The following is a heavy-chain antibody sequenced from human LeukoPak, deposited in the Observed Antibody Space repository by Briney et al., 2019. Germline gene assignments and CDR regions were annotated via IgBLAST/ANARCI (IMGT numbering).Heavy chain of an antibody. CDR1: GGTFSSYA. Sequence: SVKVSCKASGGTFSSYAISWVRQAPGQGLEWMGRIIPILGIANYAQKFQGRVTITADKSTSTAYMELSSLRSEDTAVYYCARSPRVWWTPGDAFDIWGQGTMVTVSS. D-gene: IGHD4/OR15-4a*01. CDR2: IIPILGIA. J-gene: IGHJ3*02. V-gene: IGHV1-69*04. CDR3: ARSPRVWWTPGDAFDI.